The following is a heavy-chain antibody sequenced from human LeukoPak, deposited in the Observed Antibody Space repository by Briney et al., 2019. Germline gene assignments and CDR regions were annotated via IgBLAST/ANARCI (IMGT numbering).Heavy chain of an antibody. CDR2: IYTSGST. J-gene: IGHJ4*02. D-gene: IGHD6-13*01. V-gene: IGHV4-59*10. CDR3: ARFRIAAAFDY. CDR1: GGSFSGYY. Sequence: SETLSLTCAVYGGSFSGYYWSWIRQPAGKGLEWIGRIYTSGSTNYNPSLKSRVTISVDTSKNQFSLKLSSVTAADTAVYYCARFRIAAAFDYWGQGTLVTVSS.